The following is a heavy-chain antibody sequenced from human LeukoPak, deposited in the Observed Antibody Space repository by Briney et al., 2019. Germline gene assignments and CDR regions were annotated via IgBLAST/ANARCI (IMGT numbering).Heavy chain of an antibody. D-gene: IGHD5-12*01. Sequence: SETLSLTCTVSDDSITIYYWSWIRQPAGKGLEWIGRIYTSGSTNYNPSLKSRVTISVDTSKNQFSLKLSSVTAADTAVYYCARAGGWAYYYYYMDVWGKGTTVTISS. J-gene: IGHJ6*03. CDR2: IYTSGST. CDR1: DDSITIYY. CDR3: ARAGGWAYYYYYMDV. V-gene: IGHV4-4*07.